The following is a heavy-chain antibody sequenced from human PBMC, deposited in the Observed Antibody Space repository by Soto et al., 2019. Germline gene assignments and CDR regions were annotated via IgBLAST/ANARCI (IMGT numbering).Heavy chain of an antibody. Sequence: GGSLRLSCAASGFIFKMYWMHWVRQSPGKGLVWISRIYNDGTYSDYADTVRGRFTISRDNVNDTLYLQMNNLRAEDSGLYYCTRGPRPISTGTGAYWGQGTQVTVSS. D-gene: IGHD3-10*01. CDR1: GFIFKMYW. CDR3: TRGPRPISTGTGAY. J-gene: IGHJ4*02. CDR2: IYNDGTYS. V-gene: IGHV3-74*01.